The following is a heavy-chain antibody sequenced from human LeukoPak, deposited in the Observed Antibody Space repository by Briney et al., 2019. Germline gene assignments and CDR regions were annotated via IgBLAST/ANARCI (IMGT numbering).Heavy chain of an antibody. CDR2: ISSSNYI. CDR1: GFTFSSYT. Sequence: GGSLRLPCAASGFTFSSYTMNWVRQAPGKGLEWVSSISSSNYIYYAGSVKGRFTISRDNAENSLYLQMHSLRAEDTAVYYCARDREGDYIWGSYRPDWFDPWGQGTLVTVSS. CDR3: ARDREGDYIWGSYRPDWFDP. V-gene: IGHV3-21*01. D-gene: IGHD3-16*02. J-gene: IGHJ5*02.